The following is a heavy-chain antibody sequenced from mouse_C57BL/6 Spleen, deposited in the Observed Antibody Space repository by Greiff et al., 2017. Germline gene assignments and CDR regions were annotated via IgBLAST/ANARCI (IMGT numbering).Heavy chain of an antibody. CDR3: ARYRWGGFDY. V-gene: IGHV7-3*01. CDR2: IRNKANGYTT. J-gene: IGHJ2*01. Sequence: EVMLVESGGGLVQPGGSLSLSCAASGFTFTDYYMSWVRQPPGKALEWLGFIRNKANGYTTEYSASVKGRFTISRDNSQSILYLQMNALRAEDSATYDCARYRWGGFDYWGQGTTLTVSS. D-gene: IGHD2-3*01. CDR1: GFTFTDYY.